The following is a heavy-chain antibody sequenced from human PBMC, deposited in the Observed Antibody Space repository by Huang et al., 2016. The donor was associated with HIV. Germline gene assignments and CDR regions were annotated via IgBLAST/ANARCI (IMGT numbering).Heavy chain of an antibody. CDR1: GYTFTNYD. CDR2: MNPKSGNV. CDR3: ARGFGINYNHEAFDV. Sequence: QIQLAQSGAEVKKPGASVKVSCKASGYTFTNYDINWVGKASGQGIEWMGWMNPKSGNVGYTKKFQGRVAIVRNSSINTSYLEVTSLTSEDTAVYYCARGFGINYNHEAFDVWGQGTMVTVSS. V-gene: IGHV1-8*01. J-gene: IGHJ3*01. D-gene: IGHD3-10*01.